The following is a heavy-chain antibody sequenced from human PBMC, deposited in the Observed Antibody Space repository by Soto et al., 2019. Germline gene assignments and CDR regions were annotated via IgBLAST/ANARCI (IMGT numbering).Heavy chain of an antibody. CDR1: GYSFAGYY. D-gene: IGHD2-2*01. Sequence: ASVKVSCKASGYSFAGYYIHWVRQAPGQGLEWMGWINPNSGGTNYAQKFQGRVTMTRDTSISTAYMQLSRLRSDDTAVYYCARLTVPLDIVVLPAASYDYWGQGTLVTVSS. J-gene: IGHJ4*02. CDR3: ARLTVPLDIVVLPAASYDY. V-gene: IGHV1-2*02. CDR2: INPNSGGT.